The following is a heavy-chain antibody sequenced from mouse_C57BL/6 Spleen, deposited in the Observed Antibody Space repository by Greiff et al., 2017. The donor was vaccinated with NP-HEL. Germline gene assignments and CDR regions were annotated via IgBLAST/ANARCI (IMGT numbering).Heavy chain of an antibody. Sequence: VMLVESGAELVRPGTSVKVSCKASGYAFTNYLIEWVKQRPGQGLEWIGVINPGSGGTNYNEKFKGKATLTADKSSSTAYMQLSSLTSEDSAVYFCARSDGSSYWYFDVWGTGTTVTVSS. CDR3: ARSDGSSYWYFDV. V-gene: IGHV1-54*01. J-gene: IGHJ1*03. CDR2: INPGSGGT. CDR1: GYAFTNYL. D-gene: IGHD1-1*01.